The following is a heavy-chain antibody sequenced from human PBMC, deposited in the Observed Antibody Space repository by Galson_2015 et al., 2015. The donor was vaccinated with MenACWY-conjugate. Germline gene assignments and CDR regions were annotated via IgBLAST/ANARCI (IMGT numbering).Heavy chain of an antibody. V-gene: IGHV1-24*01. CDR2: LDPEDGET. J-gene: IGHJ4*02. CDR1: GYILSELA. Sequence: SVKVSCKVSGYILSELAIHWVRQAPGKGLEWMGGLDPEDGETVYARQFQGRVTMTEDTSRHTAYMQLSGLRYEDTAVYFRATFPARDGGAFYFDYWGQGTLVTVSS. D-gene: IGHD3-10*01. CDR3: ATFPARDGGAFYFDY.